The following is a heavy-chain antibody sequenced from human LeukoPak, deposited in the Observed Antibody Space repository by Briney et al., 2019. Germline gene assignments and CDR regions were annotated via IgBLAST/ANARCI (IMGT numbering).Heavy chain of an antibody. Sequence: SETLSLTCAVYGGSFSGYYWSWIRQPPGKGLEWIGEINHSGSTNYNPSLKSRVTISVDTSKNQSSLKLSSVTAADTAVYYCARGRSRRRASPIDYWGQGTLVTVSS. V-gene: IGHV4-34*01. D-gene: IGHD5/OR15-5a*01. J-gene: IGHJ4*02. CDR1: GGSFSGYY. CDR3: ARGRSRRRASPIDY. CDR2: INHSGST.